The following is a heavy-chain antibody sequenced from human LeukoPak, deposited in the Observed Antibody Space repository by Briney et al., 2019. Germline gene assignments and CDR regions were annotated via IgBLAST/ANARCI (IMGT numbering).Heavy chain of an antibody. CDR1: EFSVGSNY. CDR2: IYSGGST. J-gene: IGHJ4*02. Sequence: GGSLRLSCAASEFSVGSNYVTWVRQAPGKGLEWVSVIYSGGSTYYADSVKGRFTISRDNSKNTLYLQMNSLRAEDTAVYYCAKSPDAGVPYYFDYWGQGTLVTVSS. D-gene: IGHD3-3*01. CDR3: AKSPDAGVPYYFDY. V-gene: IGHV3-53*01.